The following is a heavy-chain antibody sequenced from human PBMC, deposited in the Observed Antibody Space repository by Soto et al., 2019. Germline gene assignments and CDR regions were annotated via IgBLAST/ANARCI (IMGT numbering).Heavy chain of an antibody. CDR1: GFNFKKFA. V-gene: IGHV3-23*01. Sequence: LRLSCVASGFNFKKFAMSWVRQAPGKGLEWVSAISGSGGSTYYADSVKGRFTISRDNSKNTLYLQMNSLRSEDTAVYYCARPVTPFSLLDYFDYWGQGTLVTVSS. J-gene: IGHJ4*02. D-gene: IGHD4-4*01. CDR3: ARPVTPFSLLDYFDY. CDR2: ISGSGGST.